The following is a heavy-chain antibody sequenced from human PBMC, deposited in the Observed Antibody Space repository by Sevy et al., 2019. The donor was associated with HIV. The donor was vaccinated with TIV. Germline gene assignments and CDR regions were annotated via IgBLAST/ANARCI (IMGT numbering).Heavy chain of an antibody. CDR1: GFTFNNFP. D-gene: IGHD3-16*01. J-gene: IGHJ3*02. V-gene: IGHV3-30-3*01. Sequence: GGSLRLSCEASGFTFNNFPIHWVRQAPGKGLEWVAVVSFDGGSKYYADSVRGRFTVSRDNSKNTVYLQLNSLRAEDTAVYYSVRERARSITFDIWGQGTLVTVSS. CDR3: VRERARSITFDI. CDR2: VSFDGGSK.